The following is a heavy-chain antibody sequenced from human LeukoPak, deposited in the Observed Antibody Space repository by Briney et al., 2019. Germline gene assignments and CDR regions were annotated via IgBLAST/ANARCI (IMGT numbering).Heavy chain of an antibody. CDR1: GFPFSSYG. V-gene: IGHV3-23*01. J-gene: IGHJ4*02. Sequence: GGSLRLSCVASGFPFSSYGMSWVRQAPGKGLEWVSAISGSGANTYYADSVKGRFTISRDNSKNTVYLQMNSLRAEDTAVYYCAKAGVAAAGYGWFDYWGQGTLVTVSS. CDR3: AKAGVAAAGYGWFDY. D-gene: IGHD6-13*01. CDR2: ISGSGANT.